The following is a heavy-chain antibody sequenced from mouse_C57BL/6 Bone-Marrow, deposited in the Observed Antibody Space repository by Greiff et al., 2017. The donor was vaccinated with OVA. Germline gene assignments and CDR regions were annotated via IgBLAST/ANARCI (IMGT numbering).Heavy chain of an antibody. CDR2: IDPNSGGT. CDR3: ARSYYYGSSGWFAY. J-gene: IGHJ3*01. Sequence: VQLQQPGAELVKPGASVKLSCKASGYTFTSYWMHWVKQRPGQGLEWIGRIDPNSGGTKYNEKFKSKATLTVDKPSSTAYMQLSSLTSEDSAVYYCARSYYYGSSGWFAYWGQGTLVTVSA. D-gene: IGHD1-1*01. V-gene: IGHV1-72*01. CDR1: GYTFTSYW.